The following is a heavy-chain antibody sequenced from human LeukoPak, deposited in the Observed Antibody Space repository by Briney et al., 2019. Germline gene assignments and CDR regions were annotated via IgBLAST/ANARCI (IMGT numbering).Heavy chain of an antibody. D-gene: IGHD6-13*01. CDR2: IYPAYSDT. CDR1: GYNFTNYW. J-gene: IGHJ4*02. Sequence: NPGAPLKISCERSGYNFTNYWIAWVRHLPGKGLEWMGIIYPAYSDTRYSPSFQGQVTISADKSISTAYLQRSSLKASDTAMYYCARSAAIAAAARRYSDYWGQGTLVTISS. V-gene: IGHV5-51*01. CDR3: ARSAAIAAAARRYSDY.